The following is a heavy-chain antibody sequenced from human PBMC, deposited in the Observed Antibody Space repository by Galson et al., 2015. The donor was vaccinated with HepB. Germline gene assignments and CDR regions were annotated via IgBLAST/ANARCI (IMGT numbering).Heavy chain of an antibody. CDR3: AGARGPLYGPNAFDI. D-gene: IGHD2-2*02. V-gene: IGHV4-39*07. Sequence: ETLSLTCTVSGGSLISSSYYWSWIRQPPGKGLEWIGSGYYSGNTYYNSSLKSRVTISVDTSKNQFSLKLSSVTAADTAVYYCAGARGPLYGPNAFDIWGQGTMVTVSS. CDR1: GGSLISSSYY. J-gene: IGHJ3*02. CDR2: GYYSGNT.